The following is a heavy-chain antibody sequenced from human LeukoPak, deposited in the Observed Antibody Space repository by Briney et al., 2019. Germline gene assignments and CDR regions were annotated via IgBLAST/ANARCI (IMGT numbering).Heavy chain of an antibody. CDR3: ARLWIVATWFDA. Sequence: SETLSLTCTVSNGSMTSDSYYWAWVRQPPGKGLEWIGTIFYSGKTYYSASLKSRVTVSLDTSKKNFSLRLSSVTAADTAVYYCARLWIVATWFDAWGQGALVTVSS. J-gene: IGHJ5*02. D-gene: IGHD2-2*03. CDR1: NGSMTSDSYY. CDR2: IFYSGKT. V-gene: IGHV4-39*02.